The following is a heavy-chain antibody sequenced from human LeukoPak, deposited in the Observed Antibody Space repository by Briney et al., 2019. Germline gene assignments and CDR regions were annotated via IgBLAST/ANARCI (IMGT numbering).Heavy chain of an antibody. Sequence: SETLSLTCAVYGGSFSGYYWSWIRQPPGKGLEWIGEINHSGSTNYNPSLKSRVTISVDTSKNQFSLKLSSVTAADTAVYYCARGPGYYDFSSGYFWENYYMDVWGKGTTVTVSS. CDR3: ARGPGYYDFSSGYFWENYYMDV. J-gene: IGHJ6*03. CDR1: GGSFSGYY. D-gene: IGHD3-3*01. V-gene: IGHV4-34*01. CDR2: INHSGST.